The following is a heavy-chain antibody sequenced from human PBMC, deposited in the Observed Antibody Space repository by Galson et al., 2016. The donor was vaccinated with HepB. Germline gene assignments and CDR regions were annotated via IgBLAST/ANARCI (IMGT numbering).Heavy chain of an antibody. D-gene: IGHD4-23*01. CDR1: GGTFSTSS. Sequence: SVKVSCKATGGTFSTSSINWVRQAPGQGLEWLGRVIPTMRITIHAKKFQGRVTITADKSTNTAYMELTGLRSEDTAIYYCARVTSDNGGNGGLDVWGQGTTVTVSS. CDR2: VIPTMRIT. CDR3: ARVTSDNGGNGGLDV. J-gene: IGHJ6*02. V-gene: IGHV1-69*04.